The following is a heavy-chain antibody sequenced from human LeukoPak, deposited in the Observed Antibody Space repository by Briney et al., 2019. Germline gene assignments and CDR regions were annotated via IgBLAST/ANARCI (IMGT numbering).Heavy chain of an antibody. D-gene: IGHD3-10*01. J-gene: IGHJ4*02. Sequence: PSQTLSLTCTVSGGSISSGSHYWSWIRQPAGKGLEWIGRIYTSGSTNYNPSLKSRVTISVDTSKNQFSLKLSSVTAADTAVYYCARVVTRVLGASYGSGSYPHSFDYWGQGTLVTVSS. CDR3: ARVVTRVLGASYGSGSYPHSFDY. CDR2: IYTSGST. V-gene: IGHV4-61*02. CDR1: GGSISSGSHY.